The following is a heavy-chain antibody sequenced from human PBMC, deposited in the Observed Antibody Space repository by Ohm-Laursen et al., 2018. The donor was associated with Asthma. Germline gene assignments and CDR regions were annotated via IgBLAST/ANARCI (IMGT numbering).Heavy chain of an antibody. Sequence: SVKVSCKASGGTFSSYAISWVRQAPGQGLEWMGWISAYNGNTNYAQKLQGRVTMTTDTSTSTAYMELRSLRSDDTAVYYCARRSSIQGYYYYGMDVWGQGTTVTVSS. CDR2: ISAYNGNT. V-gene: IGHV1-18*01. CDR3: ARRSSIQGYYYYGMDV. J-gene: IGHJ6*02. CDR1: GGTFSSYA.